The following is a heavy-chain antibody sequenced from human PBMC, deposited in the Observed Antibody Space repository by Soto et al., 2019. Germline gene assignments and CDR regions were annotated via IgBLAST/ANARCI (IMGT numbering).Heavy chain of an antibody. CDR1: GFTFSSYG. V-gene: IGHV3-30*02. Sequence: GGSLRLSCAPSGFTFSSYGMHWARQAPGKGLEWVAVIWYDGSNKGYADSVKGRFTISRDNSKNTLYLQMNSLRAEDTAVYYCAKDHGLSEDPPTSDIVVVPAAMRRRTFDPWGQGTLVTVSS. CDR3: AKDHGLSEDPPTSDIVVVPAAMRRRTFDP. J-gene: IGHJ5*02. CDR2: IWYDGSNK. D-gene: IGHD2-2*01.